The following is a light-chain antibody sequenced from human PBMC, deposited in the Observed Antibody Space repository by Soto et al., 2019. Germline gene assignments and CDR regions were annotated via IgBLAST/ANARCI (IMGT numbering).Light chain of an antibody. Sequence: DIQMTQSPSTLSASVGDRVTITCRASQSISSWLAWYQQKPGKAPXLLIYKASSLESGVPSRFSGSGSGTEFTLTISSLQSEDFAVYYCQQYNNWPPWTFGQGTKVDIK. J-gene: IGKJ1*01. CDR3: QQYNNWPPWT. CDR1: QSISSW. V-gene: IGKV1-5*03. CDR2: KAS.